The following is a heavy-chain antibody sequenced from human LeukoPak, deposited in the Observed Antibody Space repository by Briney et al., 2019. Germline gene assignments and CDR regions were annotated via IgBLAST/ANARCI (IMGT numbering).Heavy chain of an antibody. CDR3: ATSDQPMLYNYFDY. J-gene: IGHJ4*02. V-gene: IGHV1-2*02. D-gene: IGHD2-8*01. CDR2: INPNSGGT. CDR1: GYTFTNYY. Sequence: ASVKVSCKASGYTFTNYYMHWVRQAPGQGLEWMGWINPNSGGTKYAQKFQGRVIMTSDTSITTLYMELSSLRSDDTAVFYCATSDQPMLYNYFDYWGQGTLVTVSS.